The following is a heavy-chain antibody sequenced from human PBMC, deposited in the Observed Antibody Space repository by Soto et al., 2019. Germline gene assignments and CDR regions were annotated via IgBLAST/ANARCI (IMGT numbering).Heavy chain of an antibody. CDR1: GYTFSDYG. Sequence: QVQLVQSGAEVKKPGASVKVSCKASGYTFSDYGISWVRRAPGQGLEWMGWIVTYNGNTQSAQNLQGRVTMTTDTSPGTAYMELSSLSSDDTAVYYCARGPQSTGWRGTWFDPWGQGTLVTVSS. CDR2: IVTYNGNT. D-gene: IGHD6-19*01. CDR3: ARGPQSTGWRGTWFDP. J-gene: IGHJ5*02. V-gene: IGHV1-18*01.